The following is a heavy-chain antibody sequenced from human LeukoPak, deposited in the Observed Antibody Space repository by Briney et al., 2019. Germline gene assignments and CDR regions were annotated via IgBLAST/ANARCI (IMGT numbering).Heavy chain of an antibody. D-gene: IGHD2-2*01. CDR3: ARVGCSSTSCGNWFDP. Sequence: ASVKVSCKASGYTVTSYAMHWERQAPGQRLEWMGWINAGNGNTKYSQKFQGRVTITRDTSASTAYMELSSLRSEDTAVYYCARVGCSSTSCGNWFDPWGQGTLVTVSS. CDR1: GYTVTSYA. J-gene: IGHJ5*02. V-gene: IGHV1-3*01. CDR2: INAGNGNT.